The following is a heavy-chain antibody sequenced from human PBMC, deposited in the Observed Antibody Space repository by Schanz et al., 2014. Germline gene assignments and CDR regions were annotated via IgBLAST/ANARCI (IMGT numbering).Heavy chain of an antibody. CDR3: VRDTDYHFDY. CDR2: ISGTGGST. V-gene: IGHV3-23*01. Sequence: EVQLLESGGGLVQPGGSLTLYCAASGVTYNTYGMAWVRQAPGKGLEWVSGISGTGGSTYHADSVKGRFTISRDNAKNTLYLQMNSLRAEDTAVYYCVRDTDYHFDYWGQGTLVTVSS. D-gene: IGHD4-17*01. CDR1: GVTYNTYG. J-gene: IGHJ4*02.